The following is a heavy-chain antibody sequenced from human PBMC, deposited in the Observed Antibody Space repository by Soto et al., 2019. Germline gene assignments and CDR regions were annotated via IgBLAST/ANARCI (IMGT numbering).Heavy chain of an antibody. CDR1: GLNLTTFG. Sequence: PGGSLRLSCVVSGLNLTTFGMHWVRQAPGRGLEWMAVISNDGSHFYYADSVKGRFTISRDNSKNTLYLQMINLRPDDTGVYYCAKWARDSGDYYYYGVDVWGQGTTVTVSS. CDR2: ISNDGSHF. V-gene: IGHV3-30*18. D-gene: IGHD3-10*01. CDR3: AKWARDSGDYYYYGVDV. J-gene: IGHJ6*01.